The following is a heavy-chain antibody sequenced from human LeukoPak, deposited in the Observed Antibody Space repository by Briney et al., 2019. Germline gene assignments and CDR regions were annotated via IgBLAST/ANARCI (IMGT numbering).Heavy chain of an antibody. V-gene: IGHV4-39*01. CDR2: IYYSGST. CDR1: GGSISSSSYY. D-gene: IGHD3-22*01. J-gene: IGHJ4*02. CDR3: ATYYYDSSGPGD. Sequence: SETLSLTCTVSGGSISSSSYYWGWIRQPPGKGLEWIGSIYYSGSTYYNPSLKNRVTISVDTSKNQFSLKLSSVTAADTAVYYFATYYYDSSGPGDWGQGTLVTVSS.